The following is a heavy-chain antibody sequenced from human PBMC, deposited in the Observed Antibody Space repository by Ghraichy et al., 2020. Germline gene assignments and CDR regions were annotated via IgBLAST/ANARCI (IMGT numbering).Heavy chain of an antibody. CDR2: IYYSGST. J-gene: IGHJ4*02. CDR1: GGSISSYY. Sequence: SETLSLTCTVSGGSISSYYWSWIRQPPGKGLEWIGYIYYSGSTNYNPSLKSRVTISVDTSKNQFSLKLSSVTAADTAVYYCARASLVVPAAKRGYSDPTLDYWGQGTLVTVSS. V-gene: IGHV4-59*01. D-gene: IGHD2-2*01. CDR3: ARASLVVPAAKRGYSDPTLDY.